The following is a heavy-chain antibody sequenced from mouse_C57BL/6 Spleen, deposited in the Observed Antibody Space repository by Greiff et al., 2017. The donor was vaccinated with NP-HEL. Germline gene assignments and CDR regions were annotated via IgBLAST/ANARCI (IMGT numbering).Heavy chain of an antibody. J-gene: IGHJ4*01. CDR2: IHPSDSDT. D-gene: IGHD2-4*01. Sequence: QVQLQQPGAELVKPGASVKVSCKASGYTFTSYWMHWVKQRPGQGLEWIGRIHPSDSDTNYNQKFKGKATLTVDKSSSTAYMQLSSLTSEDSAVYYCAMIYDYDDYAMDYWGQGTSVTVSS. CDR3: AMIYDYDDYAMDY. CDR1: GYTFTSYW. V-gene: IGHV1-74*01.